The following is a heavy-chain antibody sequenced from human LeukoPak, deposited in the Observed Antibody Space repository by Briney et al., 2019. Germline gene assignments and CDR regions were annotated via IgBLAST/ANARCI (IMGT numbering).Heavy chain of an antibody. J-gene: IGHJ4*02. D-gene: IGHD2-2*01. CDR1: GGTFSSYA. CDR3: AREYQLLSPGRRDYYFDY. Sequence: SVKVSCKASGGTFSSYAISWVRPAPGQGLEWMGGIIPIFCTANYAQKFQGRVTITADESTSTAYMELSSLRSEDTAVYYCAREYQLLSPGRRDYYFDYWGQGTLVTVSS. V-gene: IGHV1-69*01. CDR2: IIPIFCTA.